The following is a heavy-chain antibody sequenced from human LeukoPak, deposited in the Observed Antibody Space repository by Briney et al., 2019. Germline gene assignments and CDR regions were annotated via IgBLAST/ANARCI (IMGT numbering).Heavy chain of an antibody. Sequence: SETLSLTCAVYGGSFSGYYWSWIRQPPGKGLEWMGEINHSGGTNYNPPLKSRVTISVDTTKNQFSQKLSSVTAADTAVYYCARGGVTNDSSGYYYRLDYWGQGTLVTVSS. CDR2: INHSGGT. D-gene: IGHD3-22*01. V-gene: IGHV4-34*01. J-gene: IGHJ4*02. CDR1: GGSFSGYY. CDR3: ARGGVTNDSSGYYYRLDY.